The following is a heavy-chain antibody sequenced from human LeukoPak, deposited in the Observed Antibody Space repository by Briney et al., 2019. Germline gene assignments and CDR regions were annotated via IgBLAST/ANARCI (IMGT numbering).Heavy chain of an antibody. J-gene: IGHJ4*02. CDR2: IYYSGST. Sequence: SETLSLTCPVSGGSVSSGSYYWSWIRQPPGKGLEWIGYIYYSGSTNYNPSLKSRVTISVDTSKNQFSLKLSSVTAADTAVYYCARRDSGYDLGYWGQGTLVTVSS. V-gene: IGHV4-61*01. CDR3: ARRDSGYDLGY. D-gene: IGHD5-12*01. CDR1: GGSVSSGSYY.